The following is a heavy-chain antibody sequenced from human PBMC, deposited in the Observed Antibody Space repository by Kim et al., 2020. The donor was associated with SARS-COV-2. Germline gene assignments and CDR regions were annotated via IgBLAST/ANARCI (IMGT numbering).Heavy chain of an antibody. CDR1: GGSISSYY. Sequence: SETLSLTCTVSGGSISSYYWSWIRQPPGKGLEWIGYIYYSGSTNYNPSLKSRVTISVDTSKNQFSLKLSSVTAADTAVYYCARDRAYDSSGYYYGVGAFDIWGQGTMVTVSS. J-gene: IGHJ3*02. V-gene: IGHV4-59*13. CDR3: ARDRAYDSSGYYYGVGAFDI. D-gene: IGHD3-22*01. CDR2: IYYSGST.